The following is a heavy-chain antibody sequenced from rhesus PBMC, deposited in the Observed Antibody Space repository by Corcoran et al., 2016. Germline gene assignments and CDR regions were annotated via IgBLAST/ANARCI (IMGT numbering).Heavy chain of an antibody. CDR1: GFTFSSYG. CDR2: ICNGGGRP. Sequence: EVQLVESGGGLVQPGGSLRLSCAASGFTFSSYGMSWVRQAPGKGVEWVSYICNGGGRPYYADSLKGRFTISRDNAKNTLSLQMNSLRAEDTAVYYCTKDQSGYCSSTYCSSEYGLDSWGQGVVVTVSS. D-gene: IGHD2-15*01. V-gene: IGHV3S5*01. J-gene: IGHJ6*01. CDR3: TKDQSGYCSSTYCSSEYGLDS.